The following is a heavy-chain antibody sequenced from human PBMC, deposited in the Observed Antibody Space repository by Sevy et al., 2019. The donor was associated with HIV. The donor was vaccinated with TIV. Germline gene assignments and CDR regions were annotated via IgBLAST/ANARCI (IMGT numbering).Heavy chain of an antibody. CDR3: TRGLATADTPEYYFDY. J-gene: IGHJ4*02. CDR1: GFTFDDYA. V-gene: IGHV3-49*03. Sequence: GGSLRLSCTTSGFTFDDYAVSWFRQAPGKGLEWVAFITRNSYKPYGGTADYSASVKGRFIISRDDSKSVAYLQMNSPKTEDTAVYYCTRGLATADTPEYYFDYWGQGTLVTVSS. D-gene: IGHD5-12*01. CDR2: ITRNSYKPYGGTA.